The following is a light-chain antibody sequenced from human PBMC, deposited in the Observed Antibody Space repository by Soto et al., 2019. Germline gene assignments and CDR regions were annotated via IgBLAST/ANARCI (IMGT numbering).Light chain of an antibody. J-gene: IGKJ2*01. CDR1: QNINSW. Sequence: DIPMTQSPSTLSASVGDRVTITCRASQNINSWLAWFQQKPGKAPKLLIYKASSLESGVPSRFSGSGSGTEFTLTISSLQPDDFATYYCQQYNTYSYTFGQGTKLEIK. V-gene: IGKV1-5*03. CDR3: QQYNTYSYT. CDR2: KAS.